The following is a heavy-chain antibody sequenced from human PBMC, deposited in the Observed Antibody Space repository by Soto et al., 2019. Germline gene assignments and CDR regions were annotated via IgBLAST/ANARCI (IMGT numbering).Heavy chain of an antibody. CDR2: IRSKANTYAT. CDR3: ASKSFSLLIDY. Sequence: GGFLRLSCATSGFTFSGSAIHWVRQASGKGLEWVGRIRSKANTYATAYAASEKGRFTISRDDSKNTAYLQMNSLKTEDTAVYYCASKSFSLLIDYWGQGTLVTVSS. J-gene: IGHJ4*02. V-gene: IGHV3-73*01. CDR1: GFTFSGSA.